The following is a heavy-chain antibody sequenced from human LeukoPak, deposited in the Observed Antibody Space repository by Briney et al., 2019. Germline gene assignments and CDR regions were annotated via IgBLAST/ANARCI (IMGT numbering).Heavy chain of an antibody. CDR1: GFSLSSYA. CDR2: RWYDGSNQ. CDR3: VKSGPDFGDLPSEYYFDF. Sequence: GGSLRLSCAASGFSLSSYAMHWVRQAPGKGLEWVAVRWYDGSNQYYADSVRGRFTISRDNSKNTLHLQMNSLRAEDTAAYYCVKSGPDFGDLPSEYYFDFWGQGTLVTVSS. D-gene: IGHD4-17*01. V-gene: IGHV3-33*06. J-gene: IGHJ4*02.